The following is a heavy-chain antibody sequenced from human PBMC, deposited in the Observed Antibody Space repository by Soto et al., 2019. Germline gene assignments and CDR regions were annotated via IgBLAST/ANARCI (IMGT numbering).Heavy chain of an antibody. V-gene: IGHV3-23*05. CDR3: AKDAVYNDGLWLMDH. Sequence: EVQLWESGGGLVQPGGSLRLSCTASGLPHSSFAMMWVRQAPGKGLEWVSGIYGSGRGIEYADSVKGRFTISRDNSKNTVYLQMTDLRADDTAVYYCAKDAVYNDGLWLMDHWGQGTQVTVSS. D-gene: IGHD2-21*01. J-gene: IGHJ4*02. CDR1: GLPHSSFA. CDR2: IYGSGRGI.